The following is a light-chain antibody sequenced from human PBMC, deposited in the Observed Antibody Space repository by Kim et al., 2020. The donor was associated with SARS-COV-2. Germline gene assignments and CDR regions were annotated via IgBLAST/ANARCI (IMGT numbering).Light chain of an antibody. CDR1: QTINHLC. V-gene: IGKV3-20*01. CDR2: GAS. CDR3: QQYNSSPAWT. J-gene: IGKJ1*01. Sequence: PADRATLSCRASQTINHLCLDWYQQKPGQPPRLLIYGASSRATGIPVRFSGSGTGTDFALTISRLDPEDFAVYCCQQYNSSPAWTFGRGTKVDIK.